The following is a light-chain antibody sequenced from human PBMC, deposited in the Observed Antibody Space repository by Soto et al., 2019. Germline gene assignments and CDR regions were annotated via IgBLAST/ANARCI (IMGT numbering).Light chain of an antibody. CDR2: YAS. Sequence: DIQMTQSPSSLSASVGDRVTITCRASQGISNYLAWYQQKPGKVPKLLIYYASTLQSGVPTRFRGSGSGTDFTLTISSLQPEDVATYYCQKHDSAPWTFGQGTKVEIK. J-gene: IGKJ1*01. V-gene: IGKV1-27*01. CDR1: QGISNY. CDR3: QKHDSAPWT.